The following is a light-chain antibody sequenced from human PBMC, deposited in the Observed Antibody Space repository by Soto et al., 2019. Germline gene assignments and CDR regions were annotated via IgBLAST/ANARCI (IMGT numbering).Light chain of an antibody. CDR1: QDIGTF. J-gene: IGKJ3*01. CDR3: HQSYSTPQIT. V-gene: IGKV1-39*01. Sequence: DFQMTQSPSSLSASVGDTVTITCRASQDIGTFLNWYQQKPGKAPKLLIYAASDLLSGVSSRFSGGGSGTDFTLPISSLKPEDFATYYCHQSYSTPQITFGPGTKVDMK. CDR2: AAS.